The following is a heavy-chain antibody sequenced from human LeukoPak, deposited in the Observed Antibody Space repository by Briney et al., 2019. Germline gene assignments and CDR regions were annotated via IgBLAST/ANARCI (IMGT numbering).Heavy chain of an antibody. Sequence: SETLSRTCAVYGGSFSGYYWSWIRQPPGKGLEWIGEINHSGSTNYNPSLKSRVTISVDTSKNQFSLKLSSVTAADTAVYYCARGPYLLYSSSWEFDYWSQGTLVTVSS. CDR3: ARGPYLLYSSSWEFDY. CDR1: GGSFSGYY. CDR2: INHSGST. D-gene: IGHD6-13*01. V-gene: IGHV4-34*01. J-gene: IGHJ4*02.